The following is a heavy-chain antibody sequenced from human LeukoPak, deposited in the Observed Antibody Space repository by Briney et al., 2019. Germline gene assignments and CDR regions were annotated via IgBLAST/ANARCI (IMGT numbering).Heavy chain of an antibody. D-gene: IGHD2-2*01. CDR2: INPNSGGT. CDR3: ARDGDIVVVPAGNWFDP. CDR1: EYTFTGYY. V-gene: IGHV1-2*02. J-gene: IGHJ5*02. Sequence: ASVKVSCKASEYTFTGYYMHWVRQAPGQGLEWMGWINPNSGGTNYAQKFQGRVTMTRDTSISTAYMELSRLRPDDTAVYYCARDGDIVVVPAGNWFDPWGQGTLVTVSS.